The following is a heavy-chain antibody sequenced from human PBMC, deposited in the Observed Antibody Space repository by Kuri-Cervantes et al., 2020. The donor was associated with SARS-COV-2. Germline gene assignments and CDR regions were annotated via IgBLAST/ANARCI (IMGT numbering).Heavy chain of an antibody. Sequence: ASVKVSCKASGYTFTSYGISWVRQAPGQGLEWMGWISAYNGNTNYAQKFQGRVTMTTDTSTSTAYMELRSLRSEDTAVYYCARDLTVVSSGWEYYYGMDVCGQGTTVTVSS. J-gene: IGHJ6*02. V-gene: IGHV1-18*01. D-gene: IGHD6-19*01. CDR1: GYTFTSYG. CDR2: ISAYNGNT. CDR3: ARDLTVVSSGWEYYYGMDV.